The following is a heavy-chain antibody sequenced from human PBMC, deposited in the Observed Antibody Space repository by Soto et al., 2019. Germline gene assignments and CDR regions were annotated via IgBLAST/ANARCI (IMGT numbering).Heavy chain of an antibody. Sequence: QVPLVQSGAEVKKPGASVKVSCKASGYTFTSYGLSWVRQAPGQGLEWMGWINPYNGNTKDTQKLQGRVTMTTDTSTSTAYMELRSLGSDDTAVYYCAREYCDSTRCYLPDFWGQGALVTVSS. CDR1: GYTFTSYG. CDR3: AREYCDSTRCYLPDF. V-gene: IGHV1-18*01. J-gene: IGHJ4*02. CDR2: INPYNGNT. D-gene: IGHD2-2*01.